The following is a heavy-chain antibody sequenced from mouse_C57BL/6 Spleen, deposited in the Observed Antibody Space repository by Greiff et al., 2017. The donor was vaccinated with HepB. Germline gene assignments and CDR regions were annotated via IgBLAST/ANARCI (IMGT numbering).Heavy chain of an antibody. CDR1: GYTFTSYW. Sequence: QVQLKQSGAELVRPGSSVKLSCKASGYTFTSYWMHWVKQRPIQGLEWIGNIYPSDSETHYNQKFKDKATLTVDKSSSTAYMQLSSLTSEDSAVYYCARAGDFDYWGQGTTLTVSS. J-gene: IGHJ2*01. V-gene: IGHV1-52*01. CDR2: IYPSDSET. CDR3: ARAGDFDY.